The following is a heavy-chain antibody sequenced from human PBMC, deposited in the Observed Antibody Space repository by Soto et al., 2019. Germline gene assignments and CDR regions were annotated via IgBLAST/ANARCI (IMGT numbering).Heavy chain of an antibody. CDR2: IIPILGIA. J-gene: IGHJ4*02. CDR1: GGTFSSYT. Sequence: SVKVSCKASGGTFSSYTISWVRQAPGQGLEWMGRIIPILGIANYAQKFQGRVTITADKSTSTAYMELSSLRSEDTAVYYCASCVGGSCYSGYFDYWGQGTLVTVSS. V-gene: IGHV1-69*02. CDR3: ASCVGGSCYSGYFDY. D-gene: IGHD2-15*01.